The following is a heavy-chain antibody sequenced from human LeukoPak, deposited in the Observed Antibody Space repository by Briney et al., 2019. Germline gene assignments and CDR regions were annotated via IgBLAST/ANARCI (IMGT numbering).Heavy chain of an antibody. J-gene: IGHJ4*02. D-gene: IGHD2-21*01. CDR1: GYSISSGYY. Sequence: XETVSLTCTVCGYSISSGYYWGWVREPRGEGLEWIGSIYYSGSTYYNPSLQSRVTISVDTSKNQFSLKLSSVTAADTAVYYCARSGLTQDDYWGQGPLVTVSS. V-gene: IGHV4-38-2*02. CDR2: IYYSGST. CDR3: ARSGLTQDDY.